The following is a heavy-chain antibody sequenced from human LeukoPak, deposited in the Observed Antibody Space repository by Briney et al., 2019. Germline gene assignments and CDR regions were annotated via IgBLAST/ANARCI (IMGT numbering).Heavy chain of an antibody. CDR1: GYTFTGHY. CDR3: ARDLATIDGIAWYYFEN. CDR2: INPNTGGT. Sequence: GASVKVPCKASGYTFTGHYIHWVRQAPGQGFEWMGWINPNTGGTDYAQKFQDRIAISTYTSISTAYMELSRLRSDDTALYYCARDLATIDGIAWYYFENWGQGTLVTVS. D-gene: IGHD5-12*01. J-gene: IGHJ4*02. V-gene: IGHV1-2*02.